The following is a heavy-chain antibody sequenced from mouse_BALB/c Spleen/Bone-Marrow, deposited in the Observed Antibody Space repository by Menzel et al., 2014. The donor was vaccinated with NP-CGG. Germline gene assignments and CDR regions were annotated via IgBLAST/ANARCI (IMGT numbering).Heavy chain of an antibody. CDR2: INPDSRTI. V-gene: IGHV4-1*02. Sequence: EVQVVESGGGLVQPGGSLKLSCAASGFDFSRYWMSWVRQAPGKGLEWIGEINPDSRTINYSPSLKDKFIISRDNAKNTLYLRLNKVRSEDTAPYYCARPDYYGYLNYWGQGTTLTVSS. D-gene: IGHD1-1*01. CDR3: ARPDYYGYLNY. CDR1: GFDFSRYW. J-gene: IGHJ2*01.